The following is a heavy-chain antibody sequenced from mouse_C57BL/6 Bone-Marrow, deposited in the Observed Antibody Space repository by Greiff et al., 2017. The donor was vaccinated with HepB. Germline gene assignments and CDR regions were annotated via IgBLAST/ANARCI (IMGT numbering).Heavy chain of an antibody. V-gene: IGHV14-4*01. CDR2: IDPENGDT. Sequence: VQLQQSGAELVRPGASVKLSCTASGFNIKDDYMHWVKQRPEQGLEWIGWIDPENGDTEYASKFQGKATITADTSSNTAYLQLSSLTSEDAAVYYCTPFLYYYGSRWYFDVWGTGTTVTVSS. J-gene: IGHJ1*03. D-gene: IGHD1-1*01. CDR1: GFNIKDDY. CDR3: TPFLYYYGSRWYFDV.